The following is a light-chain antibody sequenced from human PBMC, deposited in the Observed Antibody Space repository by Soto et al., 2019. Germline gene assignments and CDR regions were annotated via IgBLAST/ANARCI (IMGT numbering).Light chain of an antibody. CDR2: EVS. V-gene: IGLV2-8*01. Sequence: QSALTQPPSAAGSPGQSVTISCTGTSTDVGGYNYVSWYQQYPGKAPKLMIYEVSKRPSGVPDRFSGSKSGNTASLTVSGLQAEDEADYYCTSYTSRNTYVFGTGTKVTLL. J-gene: IGLJ1*01. CDR3: TSYTSRNTYV. CDR1: STDVGGYNY.